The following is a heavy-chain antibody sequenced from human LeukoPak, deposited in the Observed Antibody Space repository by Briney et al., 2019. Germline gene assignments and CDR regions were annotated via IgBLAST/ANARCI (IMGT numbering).Heavy chain of an antibody. CDR1: GDSFSGHY. D-gene: IGHD2-2*01. CDR2: ITDGGRT. CDR3: VRRTRVAMPNALDLISDF. Sequence: SETLSLTCAVYGDSFSGHYWSWIRQPPGKGLEWIGEITDGGRTSYSPSLKSRATISIVPSQSQFSLQLDSVTAADTAIYYCVRRTRVAMPNALDLISDFWGQGTLITVSS. J-gene: IGHJ4*02. V-gene: IGHV4-34*01.